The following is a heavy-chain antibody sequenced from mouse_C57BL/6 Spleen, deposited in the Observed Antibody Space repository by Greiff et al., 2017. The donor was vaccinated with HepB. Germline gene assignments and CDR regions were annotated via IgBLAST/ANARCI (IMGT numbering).Heavy chain of an antibody. CDR1: GYTFTSYW. V-gene: IGHV1-69*01. Sequence: QVQLQQPGAELVMPGASVKLSCKASGYTFTSYWMHWVKQRPGQGLEWIGEIDPSDSYTNYNQKFKGKSTLTVDKSSSTAYMQLSSLTSEDSAVYYCARSGLPPRLAYFDYWGQGTTLTVSS. J-gene: IGHJ2*01. D-gene: IGHD2-4*01. CDR3: ARSGLPPRLAYFDY. CDR2: IDPSDSYT.